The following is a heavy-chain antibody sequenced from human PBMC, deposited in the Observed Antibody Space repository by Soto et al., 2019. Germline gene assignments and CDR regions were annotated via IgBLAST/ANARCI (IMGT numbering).Heavy chain of an antibody. CDR1: GGTFSSYT. CDR3: ASGFISNIPENPYDAFDI. D-gene: IGHD3-10*01. V-gene: IGHV1-69*02. J-gene: IGHJ3*02. CDR2: IIPILGIA. Sequence: GASVKVSCKASGGTFSSYTISWVRQAPGQGLEWMGRIIPILGIANYAQKFQGRVTITADKSTSTAYMELSSLRSEDTAVYYCASGFISNIPENPYDAFDIWGQGTMVTVSS.